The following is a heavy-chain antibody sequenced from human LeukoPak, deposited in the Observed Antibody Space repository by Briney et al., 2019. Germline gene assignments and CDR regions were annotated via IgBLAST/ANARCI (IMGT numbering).Heavy chain of an antibody. D-gene: IGHD5-18*01. V-gene: IGHV3-23*01. J-gene: IGHJ4*02. CDR3: AKVAAGGYSYGLDY. Sequence: GGSLRLSCAASGFTFSSYAMSWVRQAPGKGLEWVSTISGSGGSTYYADSVKDRFTISRDNSKNTLYMQMNRLRAEDTAKCYCAKVAAGGYSYGLDYWGQGTLVTVSS. CDR2: ISGSGGST. CDR1: GFTFSSYA.